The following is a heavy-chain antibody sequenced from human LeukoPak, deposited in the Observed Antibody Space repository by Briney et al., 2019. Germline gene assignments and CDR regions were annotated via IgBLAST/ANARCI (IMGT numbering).Heavy chain of an antibody. CDR1: GFTFSAYW. D-gene: IGHD3-16*02. CDR3: ARVPRDYLRGSYRYRYDT. Sequence: GGSLSLSCAATGFTFSAYWMHWVRQTPGKGLVWVSSINYEGSTTNYADSVKGRSTISRDNAKNTLYLQMNSLRAEDTAVYYCARVPRDYLRGSYRYRYDTWGQGTLVTASS. V-gene: IGHV3-74*01. CDR2: INYEGSTT. J-gene: IGHJ5*02.